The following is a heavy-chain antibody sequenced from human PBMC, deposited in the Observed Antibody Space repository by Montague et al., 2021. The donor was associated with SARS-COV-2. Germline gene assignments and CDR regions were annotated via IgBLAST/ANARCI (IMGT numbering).Heavy chain of an antibody. Sequence: CAISGDSVSSNIATWNWIRQSPSRGLEWLGRIYYRSKWYNDYAESVKSRITIDPDTSKHQFSLHLSSVTPEDTAVYYCARTSASSDYWGQGTLVTVSS. CDR2: IYYRSKWYN. V-gene: IGHV6-1*01. CDR3: ARTSASSDY. J-gene: IGHJ4*02. D-gene: IGHD1-26*01. CDR1: GDSVSSNIAT.